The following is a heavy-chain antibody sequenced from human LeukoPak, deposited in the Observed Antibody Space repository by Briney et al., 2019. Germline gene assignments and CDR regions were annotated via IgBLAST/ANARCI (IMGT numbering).Heavy chain of an antibody. J-gene: IGHJ4*02. CDR3: AKGPSGGYSTPFFDY. CDR2: ISTSGGLT. D-gene: IGHD4-23*01. V-gene: IGHV3-23*01. Sequence: GGSLRLSCTASGFTFSSYAMCSVRQAPGKGLEWVSAISTSGGLTYYADSVKGRFTISRDNSKNPLHLQMNSLRAEDTAVYYCAKGPSGGYSTPFFDYWGQGTLVTVSS. CDR1: GFTFSSYA.